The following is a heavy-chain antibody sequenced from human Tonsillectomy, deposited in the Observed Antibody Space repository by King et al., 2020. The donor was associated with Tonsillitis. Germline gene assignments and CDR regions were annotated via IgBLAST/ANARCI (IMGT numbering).Heavy chain of an antibody. D-gene: IGHD1/OR15-1a*01. V-gene: IGHV1-8*01. CDR1: GYTFTSYD. CDR3: ARGGSETSFDAFDI. J-gene: IGHJ3*02. Sequence: VQLVQSGAEVKKPGASVKVSCKASGYTFTSYDINWVRQSTGQVLVWMGWRNPNSGNTGYAQKFQCRVTLTRHTSISTAYMELSSLRSEDTAVYYCARGGSETSFDAFDIWGQGTMVTVSS. CDR2: RNPNSGNT.